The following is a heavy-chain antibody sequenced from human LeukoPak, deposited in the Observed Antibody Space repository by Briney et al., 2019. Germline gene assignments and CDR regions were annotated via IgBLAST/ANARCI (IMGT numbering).Heavy chain of an antibody. V-gene: IGHV1-8*03. CDR2: MNPNSGNT. CDR1: GYTFISYD. D-gene: IGHD7-27*01. CDR3: ARGRELGIEALS. Sequence: ASVKVSCKASGYTFISYDINWVRQATGQGLEWMGWMNPNSGNTGYAQKFQGRVTITRNTSISTAYMELSSLRSEDTAVYYCARGRELGIEALSWGQGTLVTVSS. J-gene: IGHJ4*02.